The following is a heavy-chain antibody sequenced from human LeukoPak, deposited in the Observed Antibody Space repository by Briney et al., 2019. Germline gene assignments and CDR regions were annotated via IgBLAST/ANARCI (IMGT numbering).Heavy chain of an antibody. CDR1: GFTFSSYA. CDR2: ISGRGGST. Sequence: GGSLRLSCAPSGFTFSSYAMSWGPQAPGEGGEWVSAISGRGGSTYYADCVKGRFTISRDNSKNTLYLQMNSLRAEDTAVYYCAKPVGYCSGGSCYGSITVTTSADYWGQGTLVTVSS. V-gene: IGHV3-23*01. J-gene: IGHJ4*02. CDR3: AKPVGYCSGGSCYGSITVTTSADY. D-gene: IGHD2-15*01.